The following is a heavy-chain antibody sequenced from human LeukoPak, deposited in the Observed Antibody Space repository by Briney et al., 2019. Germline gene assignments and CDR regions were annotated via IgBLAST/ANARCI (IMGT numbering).Heavy chain of an antibody. CDR2: INPNSGGT. D-gene: IGHD3-10*01. V-gene: IGHV1-2*02. CDR1: GYTFTSYA. CDR3: ARARFGEFYLLDY. Sequence: ASVKVSCKASGYTFTSYAMHWVRQAPGQGLEWMGWINPNSGGTNYAQKFQGRVTMTRDTSISTAYMELSRLRSDDTAVYYCARARFGEFYLLDYWGQGTLVTVSS. J-gene: IGHJ4*02.